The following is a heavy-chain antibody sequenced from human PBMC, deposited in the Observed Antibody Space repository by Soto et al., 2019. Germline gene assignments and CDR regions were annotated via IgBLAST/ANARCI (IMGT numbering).Heavy chain of an antibody. Sequence: GESLKISCEGSGDSFTTYSISWVCQMPGKGLEWMGRIDPSDSHTKYSPSFQGHVTFSVDKSISTAYLQWSSLKASDTAMYYCARGYNWNPPDFWGQGTLVTVSS. J-gene: IGHJ4*02. CDR2: IDPSDSHT. V-gene: IGHV5-10-1*01. CDR3: ARGYNWNPPDF. D-gene: IGHD1-20*01. CDR1: GDSFTTYS.